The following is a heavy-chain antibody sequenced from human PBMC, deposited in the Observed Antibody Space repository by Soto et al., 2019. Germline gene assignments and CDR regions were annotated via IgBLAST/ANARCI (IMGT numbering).Heavy chain of an antibody. CDR1: GYTFGNHW. Sequence: GGSLRLSCAVAGYTFGNHWMHWVRQAPGKGLEWVSRMNSDGSIINYADSVKGRFTVSRDNAKNTLYLQMNSLRVEDTAVYYCATAEVDYWGPGTLVTVSS. CDR2: MNSDGSII. J-gene: IGHJ4*02. CDR3: ATAEVDY. V-gene: IGHV3-74*01.